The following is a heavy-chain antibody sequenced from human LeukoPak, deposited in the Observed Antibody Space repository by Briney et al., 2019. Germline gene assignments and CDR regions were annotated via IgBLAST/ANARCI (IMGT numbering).Heavy chain of an antibody. V-gene: IGHV3-30*03. J-gene: IGHJ4*02. CDR3: ARAGIVATIVMFDY. Sequence: GRSLRLSCAASGLTFSSYAMHWVRQAPGKGLEWVAVISYDGSNKYNADSVMGRFTISRDNSKNTLYLEMNSLRAEDTAVYYCARAGIVATIVMFDYWGQGTLVTVSS. CDR1: GLTFSSYA. CDR2: ISYDGSNK. D-gene: IGHD5-12*01.